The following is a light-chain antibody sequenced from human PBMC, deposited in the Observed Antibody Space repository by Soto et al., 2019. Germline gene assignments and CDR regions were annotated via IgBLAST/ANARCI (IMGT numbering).Light chain of an antibody. V-gene: IGKV3-15*01. Sequence: EIVMTQSPATLSVSPGERATLSCRARQSVITNLAWYQHKPGQAPKLLLYYASTRATGIPATFSGSGSGTEFTLTISSLQSEDSALYYFQQYHDCPRTFGGGTKVEIK. CDR3: QQYHDCPRT. CDR2: YAS. J-gene: IGKJ4*01. CDR1: QSVITN.